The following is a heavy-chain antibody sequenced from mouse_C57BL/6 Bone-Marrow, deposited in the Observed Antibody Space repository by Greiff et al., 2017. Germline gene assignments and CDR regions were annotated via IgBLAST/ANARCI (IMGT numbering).Heavy chain of an antibody. CDR1: GFTFSSYG. CDR3: ARSSGTFYAMDY. D-gene: IGHD4-1*01. Sequence: DVQLVESGGDLVKPGGSLKLSCAASGFTFSSYGMSWVRQTPDKRLEWVATISSGGSYTYYPDSVKGRFTISRDNAKNTLYLQMSSLKSEDTAMYYCARSSGTFYAMDYWGQGTSVTVSS. J-gene: IGHJ4*01. V-gene: IGHV5-6*01. CDR2: ISSGGSYT.